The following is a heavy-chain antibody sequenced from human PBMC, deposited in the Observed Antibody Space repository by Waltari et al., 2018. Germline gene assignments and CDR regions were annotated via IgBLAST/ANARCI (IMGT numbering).Heavy chain of an antibody. Sequence: QVQLVQSGAEVNKPGASVQVSCKASGYNVPLSGIHWVRQAPGQSREWMGWINPGNGNTKYSQKFQDRVTITRDTSASTAYMELSSLRSEDTAVYYCARAWRLDFDYWGQGTLVSVSS. V-gene: IGHV1-3*01. CDR2: INPGNGNT. D-gene: IGHD3-22*01. CDR3: ARAWRLDFDY. CDR1: GYNVPLSG. J-gene: IGHJ4*02.